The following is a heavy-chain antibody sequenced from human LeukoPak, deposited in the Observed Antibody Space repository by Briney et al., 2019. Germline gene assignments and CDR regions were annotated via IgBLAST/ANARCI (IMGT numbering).Heavy chain of an antibody. Sequence: SETLSLTCAVYGGSFSGYYWSWIRQPPGKGLEWIGEINHSGSTNYNPSLKSRVTISVDTSKNQFSLKLSSVTAADTAVHYCARESYNWNSGGFDYWGQGTLVTVSS. D-gene: IGHD1-7*01. CDR1: GGSFSGYY. J-gene: IGHJ4*02. CDR3: ARESYNWNSGGFDY. CDR2: INHSGST. V-gene: IGHV4-34*01.